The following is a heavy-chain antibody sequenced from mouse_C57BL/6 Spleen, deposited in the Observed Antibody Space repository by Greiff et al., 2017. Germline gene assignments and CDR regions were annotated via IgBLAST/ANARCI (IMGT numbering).Heavy chain of an antibody. V-gene: IGHV1-18*01. CDR2: INPNNGGT. CDR1: GYTFTDYN. Sequence: SGPELVKPGASVKIPCKASGYTFTDYNMDWVKQSHGKSLEWIGDINPNNGGTIYNQKFKGKATLTVDKSSSTAYMELRSLTSEDTAVYYCAREGDYYYGSSPYWCFDVWGTGTPVTVS. D-gene: IGHD1-1*01. CDR3: AREGDYYYGSSPYWCFDV. J-gene: IGHJ1*03.